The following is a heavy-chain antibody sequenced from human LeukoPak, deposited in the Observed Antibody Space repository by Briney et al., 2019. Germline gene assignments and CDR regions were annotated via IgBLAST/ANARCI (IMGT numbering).Heavy chain of an antibody. CDR1: GFTFSYYA. CDR3: VARRIAAAGYGLDY. CDR2: ISTNGGST. V-gene: IGHV3-64D*06. J-gene: IGHJ4*02. D-gene: IGHD6-13*01. Sequence: GGSLRLSCAASGFTFSYYAMSWVRQAPGKGLEYVAAISTNGGSTYYADSVKGRFTISRDNSKNTLDLQMSSLRAEDTAVYYSVARRIAAAGYGLDYWGQGTLVSVSS.